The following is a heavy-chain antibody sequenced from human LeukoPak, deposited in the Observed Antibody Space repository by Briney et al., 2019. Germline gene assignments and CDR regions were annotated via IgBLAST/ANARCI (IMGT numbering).Heavy chain of an antibody. Sequence: PSETLSLTCTVSGGSISSSSYYWGWIRQPPGKGLEWIGSIYYSGSTYYNPSLKSRVTMSVDTSKNQFSLKLSSVTAADTAVYYCARQIGVVITPYYYYYMDVWGKGTTVTVSS. V-gene: IGHV4-39*01. CDR2: IYYSGST. CDR3: ARQIGVVITPYYYYYMDV. CDR1: GGSISSSSYY. J-gene: IGHJ6*03. D-gene: IGHD3-3*01.